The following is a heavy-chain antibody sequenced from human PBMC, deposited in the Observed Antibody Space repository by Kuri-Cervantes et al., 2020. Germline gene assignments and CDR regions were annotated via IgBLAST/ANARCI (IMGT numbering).Heavy chain of an antibody. V-gene: IGHV4-30-2*01. D-gene: IGHD3-9*01. CDR1: GGSISSGGYS. CDR2: MYHSGST. Sequence: SCGVSGGSISSGGYSWSWIRQPPGKGLEWIGYMYHSGSTYYNPSLKSRVTVSVDRSKNQFSLKLSSVTAADTAVYYCARSYYDILTGYYTDAFDMWGQGTMVTVSS. J-gene: IGHJ3*02. CDR3: ARSYYDILTGYYTDAFDM.